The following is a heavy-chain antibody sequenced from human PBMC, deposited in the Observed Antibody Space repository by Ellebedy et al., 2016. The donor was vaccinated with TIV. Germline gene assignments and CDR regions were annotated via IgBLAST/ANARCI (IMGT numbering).Heavy chain of an antibody. V-gene: IGHV3-23*01. J-gene: IGHJ6*02. CDR1: GFTFSSYA. D-gene: IGHD6-13*01. CDR3: AKSGTGIAAAGTYYGMDV. Sequence: GGSLRLXCAASGFTFSSYAMSWVRQAPGKGLEWVSAISGSGGSTYYADSVKGRFTISRDNSKNTLYLQMNSLRAEDTAVYYCAKSGTGIAAAGTYYGMDVWGQGTTVTVSS. CDR2: ISGSGGST.